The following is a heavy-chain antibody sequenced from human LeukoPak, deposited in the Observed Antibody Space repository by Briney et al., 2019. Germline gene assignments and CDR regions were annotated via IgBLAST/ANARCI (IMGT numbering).Heavy chain of an antibody. CDR2: ITGGGEST. D-gene: IGHD2-2*01. CDR1: GFTFEASA. V-gene: IGHV3-23*01. CDR3: AKNIGDQLLCGFNY. Sequence: GGSLRPSCAASGFTFEASAMSWVRQAPGKGLEWVAVITGGGESTYYADSVKGRFTISRDNSKKTLFLQVNSLRAEDTAVYFCAKNIGDQLLCGFNYWGQGIVVTVSS. J-gene: IGHJ4*02.